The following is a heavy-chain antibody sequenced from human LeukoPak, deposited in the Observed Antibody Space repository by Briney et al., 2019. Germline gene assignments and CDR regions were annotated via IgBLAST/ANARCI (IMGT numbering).Heavy chain of an antibody. Sequence: SETLSLTCTVSGGSISSYYWSWIRQPPGKGLEWIGYIYYSGSTNYNPSLKSRVTMSVDTSKNQFSLKLSSVTAADTAVYYCARGRDYYNRFDYWGQGTLVTVSS. CDR1: GGSISSYY. CDR3: ARGRDYYNRFDY. D-gene: IGHD3-10*01. V-gene: IGHV4-59*08. J-gene: IGHJ4*02. CDR2: IYYSGST.